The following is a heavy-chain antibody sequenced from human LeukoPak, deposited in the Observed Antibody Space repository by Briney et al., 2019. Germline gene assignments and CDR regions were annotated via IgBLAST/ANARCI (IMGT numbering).Heavy chain of an antibody. CDR2: MNPNSGNT. J-gene: IGHJ4*02. V-gene: IGHV1-8*01. D-gene: IGHD3-22*01. CDR1: GYTFTSYD. Sequence: ASVKVSCKASGYTFTSYDINWVRQATGQGLEWMGWMNPNSGNTGYAQKFQGRVTMTRNTSISTAYMELSSLRSEDTAVYYCVRGWGATYYYDSSGYYPGYWGQGTLVTVSS. CDR3: VRGWGATYYYDSSGYYPGY.